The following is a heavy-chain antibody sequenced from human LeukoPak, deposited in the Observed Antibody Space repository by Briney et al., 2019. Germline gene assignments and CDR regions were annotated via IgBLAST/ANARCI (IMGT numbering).Heavy chain of an antibody. J-gene: IGHJ4*02. D-gene: IGHD6-19*01. CDR3: ATVAVAGDLDY. V-gene: IGHV1-18*01. CDR1: GYTFTSYG. Sequence: GASVKVSCKAAGYTFTSYGISWVRQAPGQGLEWMGWISAYNGNTNYAQKLQGRVTMTTDTSTSTAYMELRSLRSDDTAVYYCATVAVAGDLDYWGQGTLVTVSS. CDR2: ISAYNGNT.